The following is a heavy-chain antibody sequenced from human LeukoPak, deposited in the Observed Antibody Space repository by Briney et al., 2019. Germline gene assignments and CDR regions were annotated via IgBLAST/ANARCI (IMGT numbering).Heavy chain of an antibody. Sequence: PGRSLRLSCAASGFTFSTYGMHWVRQAPGKGLEWVAVIWYDGSNKYYAESVKGRFTISRDKSKNTLYLQMNRLRAEDTAVYYCARDNGGGGRGLEAFDIWGQGTMVTVSS. CDR3: ARDNGGGGRGLEAFDI. CDR1: GFTFSTYG. CDR2: IWYDGSNK. J-gene: IGHJ3*02. V-gene: IGHV3-33*01. D-gene: IGHD2-21*01.